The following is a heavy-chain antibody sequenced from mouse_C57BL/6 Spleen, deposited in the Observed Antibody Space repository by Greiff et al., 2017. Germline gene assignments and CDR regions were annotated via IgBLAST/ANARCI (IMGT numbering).Heavy chain of an antibody. D-gene: IGHD2-2*01. CDR2: IDPENGDT. CDR3: TFYGYDVAY. J-gene: IGHJ3*01. Sequence: VQLKQSGAELVRPGASVKLSCTASGFNIKDDYMHWVKQRPEQGLEWIGWIDPENGDTEYASKFQGKATITADTSSNTAYLQLSSLTSADTAVYYCTFYGYDVAYWGQGTLVTVSA. V-gene: IGHV14-4*01. CDR1: GFNIKDDY.